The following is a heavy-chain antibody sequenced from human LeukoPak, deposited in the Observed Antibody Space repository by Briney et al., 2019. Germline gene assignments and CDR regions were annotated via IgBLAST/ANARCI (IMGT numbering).Heavy chain of an antibody. CDR1: GGSISSSSYY. CDR3: ARLAGSSSWYPRPVLGGINWFDP. Sequence: ETLSLTCTVSGGSISSSSYYWGWIRQPPGKGLEWIGSIYYGGSTYYNPSLKSRVTISVDTSKNQFSLKLSSVTAADTAVYYCARLAGSSSWYPRPVLGGINWFDPWGQGTLVTVSS. J-gene: IGHJ5*02. D-gene: IGHD6-13*01. CDR2: IYYGGST. V-gene: IGHV4-39*01.